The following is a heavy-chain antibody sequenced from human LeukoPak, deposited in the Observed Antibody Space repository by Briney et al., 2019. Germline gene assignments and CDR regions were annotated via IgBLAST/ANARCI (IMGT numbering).Heavy chain of an antibody. V-gene: IGHV3-13*01. CDR3: AKWDYGGPI. Sequence: GGSLRLSCAASGFTFSSYDMHWVRQATGKGLEWVSAIGTTGDTYYPGSVKGRFTISRENVKSSLYLQMNSLRAEDTALYYCAKWDYGGPIWGQGTLVTVSS. CDR2: IGTTGDT. CDR1: GFTFSSYD. J-gene: IGHJ4*02. D-gene: IGHD4-17*01.